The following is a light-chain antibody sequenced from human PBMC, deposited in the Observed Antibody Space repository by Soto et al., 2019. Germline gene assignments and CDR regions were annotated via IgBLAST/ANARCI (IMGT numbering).Light chain of an antibody. Sequence: QSVLTQPPSVYGAPGQSGTISCTWSSSNIGAGYDVHWSQRLPGTAPKLLIYGNANRPSGVPDRFSGSRSDTSASLAIAGLQSEDEADYYCQSYDSSLITYVFGTGTKVTVL. V-gene: IGLV1-40*01. CDR3: QSYDSSLITYV. CDR2: GNA. J-gene: IGLJ1*01. CDR1: SSNIGAGYD.